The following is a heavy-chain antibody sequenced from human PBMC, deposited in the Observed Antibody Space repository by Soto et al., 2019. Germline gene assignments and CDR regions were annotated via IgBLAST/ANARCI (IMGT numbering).Heavy chain of an antibody. D-gene: IGHD3-22*01. CDR3: AYYDSSGYRTG. CDR1: GYTFTSYA. Sequence: ASVKVSCKASGYTFTSYAMHWVRQAPGQRLEWMGWINAGNGNTKNSQKFQGRVTITRDTSASTAYMELSSLRSEDTTVYYCAYYDSSGYRTGWGQGTLVTVSA. V-gene: IGHV1-3*01. CDR2: INAGNGNT. J-gene: IGHJ4*02.